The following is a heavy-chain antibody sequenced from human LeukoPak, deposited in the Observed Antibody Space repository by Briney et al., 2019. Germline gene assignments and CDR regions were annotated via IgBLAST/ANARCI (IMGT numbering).Heavy chain of an antibody. CDR3: ARVGARLGAFDI. CDR1: GFTFSSYW. CDR2: INSDGSRT. J-gene: IGHJ3*02. D-gene: IGHD6-25*01. Sequence: SGGSLRLSCAASGFTFSSYWMHWVRQVPGKGLVWVSRINSDGSRTTYADSVKGRFTISRDNAKNTLYLQMNSLRAEDTAVYYCARVGARLGAFDIWGQGTMVTVSS. V-gene: IGHV3-74*01.